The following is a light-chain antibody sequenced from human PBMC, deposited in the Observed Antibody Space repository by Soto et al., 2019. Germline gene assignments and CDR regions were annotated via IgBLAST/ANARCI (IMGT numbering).Light chain of an antibody. CDR1: QSVSSD. V-gene: IGKV3-15*01. Sequence: EIVMTQSPATLSVSPVERATLACRASQSVSSDLAWYQQKPGQAPSLLIYGASTRATGIPARFSGSGSGTEFILTISSLQSEDFAVYYCQQYSSSPPIFGPGTKVDIK. CDR2: GAS. J-gene: IGKJ3*01. CDR3: QQYSSSPPI.